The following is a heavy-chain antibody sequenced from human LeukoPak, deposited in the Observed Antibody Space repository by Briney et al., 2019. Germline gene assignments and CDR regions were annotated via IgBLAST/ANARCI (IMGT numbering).Heavy chain of an antibody. CDR3: ARAVGRFGSRYYFDY. V-gene: IGHV4-59*12. D-gene: IGHD3-10*01. CDR2: IYHGGST. CDR1: GGSISSYY. J-gene: IGHJ4*02. Sequence: PSETLSLTCTVSGGSISSYYWSWIRQPAGKGLEWIGYIYHGGSTYYNPSLKSRVTISVDRSKNQFSLKLSSVTAADTAVYYCARAVGRFGSRYYFDYWGQGTLVTVSS.